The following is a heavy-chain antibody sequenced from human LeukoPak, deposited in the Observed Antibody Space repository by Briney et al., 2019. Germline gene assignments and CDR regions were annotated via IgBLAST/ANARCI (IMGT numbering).Heavy chain of an antibody. J-gene: IGHJ4*02. CDR1: GFTFSSYW. CDR3: AREGNGVTMVRGVSGFDY. V-gene: IGHV3-7*01. D-gene: IGHD3-10*01. Sequence: GGSLRLSCAASGFTFSSYWMSWVRQAPGKGLEWVANIKQDGSEKYYVDSVKGRFTISRDNAKNSVYLQMNSLRAEGTAVYYCAREGNGVTMVRGVSGFDYWGQGTLVTVSS. CDR2: IKQDGSEK.